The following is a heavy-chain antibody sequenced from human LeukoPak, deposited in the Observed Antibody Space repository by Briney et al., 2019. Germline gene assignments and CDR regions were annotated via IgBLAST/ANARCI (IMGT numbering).Heavy chain of an antibody. J-gene: IGHJ6*04. CDR1: GGSISSSNW. D-gene: IGHD3-9*01. Sequence: SETLSLTCAVFGGSISSSNWWSWVRQPPGQGLEWIGEIYHSGSTNYNPSLKSRVTISVDKSKNQFSLKLSSVTAADTAVYYCARGHYDILTGYHYGMDVWGKGTTVTVSS. V-gene: IGHV4-4*02. CDR3: ARGHYDILTGYHYGMDV. CDR2: IYHSGST.